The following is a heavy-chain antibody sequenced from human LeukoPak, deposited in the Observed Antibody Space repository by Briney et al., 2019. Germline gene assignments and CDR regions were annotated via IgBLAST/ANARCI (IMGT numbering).Heavy chain of an antibody. Sequence: TSETLSLTCTVSGGSISSSSYYWGWIHQPPGKGLEWIGGIYYSGSTYYNPSLKSRVTISVDTSKNQFSLKLSSVTAADTAVYYCASPMVRGVIGPYFDYWGQGTLVTVSS. CDR2: IYYSGST. CDR3: ASPMVRGVIGPYFDY. CDR1: GGSISSSSYY. J-gene: IGHJ4*02. V-gene: IGHV4-39*01. D-gene: IGHD3-10*01.